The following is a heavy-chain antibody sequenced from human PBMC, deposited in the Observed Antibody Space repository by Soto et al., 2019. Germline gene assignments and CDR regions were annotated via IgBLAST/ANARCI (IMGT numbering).Heavy chain of an antibody. CDR2: ISGSSDFL. CDR3: ATSTWYAFDI. V-gene: IGHV3-21*01. J-gene: IGHJ3*02. D-gene: IGHD6-13*01. CDR1: GFTFSNSI. Sequence: GGSLRLSCAASGFTFSNSIINWVRQAPGQGLEWVSSISGSSDFLYYADSVKGRFTISRDTATNSLYLQMNSLRAEDTAVYYCATSTWYAFDIWGQGTMVTVSS.